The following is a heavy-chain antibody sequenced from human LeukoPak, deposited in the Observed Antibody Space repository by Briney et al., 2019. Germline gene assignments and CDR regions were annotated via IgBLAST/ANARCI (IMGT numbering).Heavy chain of an antibody. CDR3: ARIRPKGSTELDY. CDR1: GFTVSSNY. D-gene: IGHD2-2*01. Sequence: PGGSLRLSCAASGFTVSSNYMSWVRQAPGKGLEWVSVIYSGGSTYYADSVKCRFTISRDNSKNTLYLQMNSLRAEDTAVYYCARIRPKGSTELDYWGQGTLVTVSS. V-gene: IGHV3-53*01. CDR2: IYSGGST. J-gene: IGHJ4*02.